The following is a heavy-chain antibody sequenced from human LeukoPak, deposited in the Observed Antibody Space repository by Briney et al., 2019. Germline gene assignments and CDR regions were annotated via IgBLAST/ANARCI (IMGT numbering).Heavy chain of an antibody. Sequence: SETLSLTCTVSGGSISSGGYSWSWIRQHPGKGLEWIGYIYYSGSTYYNPSLKSRVTISVDTSKNQFSLKLSSVTAADTAVYYCARVVVVTAIGDYYFDYWGQGTLVTVSS. CDR2: IYYSGST. D-gene: IGHD2-21*02. V-gene: IGHV4-31*03. J-gene: IGHJ4*02. CDR1: GGSISSGGYS. CDR3: ARVVVVTAIGDYYFDY.